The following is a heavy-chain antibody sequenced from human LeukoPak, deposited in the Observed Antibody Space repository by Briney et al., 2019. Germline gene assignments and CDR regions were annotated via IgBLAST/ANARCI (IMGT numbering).Heavy chain of an antibody. D-gene: IGHD3-9*01. CDR1: GFTFSAYA. V-gene: IGHV3-30-3*01. CDR3: ATAPPSRHFEESPFDI. J-gene: IGHJ3*02. CDR2: ISYDVGNK. Sequence: AGGSLRLSCAASGFTFSAYAMYWVRQAPGKGLEWVAAISYDVGNKNYAESVKGRFTISRDNSKNTLYLQMNTVRAEDTAFYYCATAPPSRHFEESPFDIWGQGTMVTVSS.